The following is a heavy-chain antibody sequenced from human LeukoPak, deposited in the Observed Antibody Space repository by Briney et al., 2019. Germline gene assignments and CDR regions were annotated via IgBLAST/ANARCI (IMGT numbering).Heavy chain of an antibody. D-gene: IGHD3-10*01. Sequence: SGTLSLTCAVSGGSISSSDWWSWVRQPPGRGLEWIGYIWRSDHTNYNPSLKSRVTISVDTSKNQFSLKLSSVTAADTAVYYCARLYSGTRPPDYWGQGTLVTVSS. CDR3: ARLYSGTRPPDY. CDR1: GGSISSSDW. J-gene: IGHJ4*02. V-gene: IGHV4-4*02. CDR2: IWRSDHT.